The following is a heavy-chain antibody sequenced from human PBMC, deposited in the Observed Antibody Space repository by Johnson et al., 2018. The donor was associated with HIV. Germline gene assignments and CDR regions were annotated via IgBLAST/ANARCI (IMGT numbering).Heavy chain of an antibody. J-gene: IGHJ3*02. CDR1: GFTFSSYG. V-gene: IGHV3-30*04. D-gene: IGHD1-1*01. CDR2: ISYDGSDK. CDR3: ANPTGSDAFDI. Sequence: QVQLVESGGGVVQSGRSLRLSCAASGFTFSSYGMHWVRQAPAKGLEWVAVISYDGSDKDYADSVKGRFTISRDSSKNTLYLQMNSLRIEDTAVYYCANPTGSDAFDIWGQGTMVTVSS.